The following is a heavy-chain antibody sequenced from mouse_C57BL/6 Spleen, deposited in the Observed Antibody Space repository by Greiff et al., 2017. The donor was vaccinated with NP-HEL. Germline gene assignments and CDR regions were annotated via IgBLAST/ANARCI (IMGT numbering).Heavy chain of an antibody. CDR3: ARRDWVFLYYAMDY. CDR1: GYTFTSYW. J-gene: IGHJ4*01. CDR2: IHPNSGST. Sequence: QVQLQQPGAELVKPGASVKLSCKASGYTFTSYWMHWVKQRPGQGLEWIGMIHPNSGSTNYNEKFKSKATLTVDKSSSTAYMQLSSLTSEDSAVYYCARRDWVFLYYAMDYRGQGTSVTVSS. V-gene: IGHV1-64*01. D-gene: IGHD4-1*01.